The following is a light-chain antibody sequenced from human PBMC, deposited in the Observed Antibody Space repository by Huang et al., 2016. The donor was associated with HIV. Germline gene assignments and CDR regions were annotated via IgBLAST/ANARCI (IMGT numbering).Light chain of an antibody. CDR1: QSINTN. J-gene: IGKJ2*01. V-gene: IGKV3-15*01. Sequence: DRVMTQSPVTLSVSPGERATLSCRASQSINTNFTWYQQKPGQGPRILIYDASTRAIDVPARFSGSGTEIQFTLTISSLQSEDFAVYYCQQYNNWPRTFGQGTKLEIK. CDR2: DAS. CDR3: QQYNNWPRT.